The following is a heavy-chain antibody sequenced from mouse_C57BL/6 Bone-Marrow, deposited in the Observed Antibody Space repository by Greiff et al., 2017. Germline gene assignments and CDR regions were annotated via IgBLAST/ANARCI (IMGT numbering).Heavy chain of an antibody. CDR2: IYPRSGNT. Sequence: QVHVKQSGAELARPGASVKLSCKASGYTFTSYGISWVKQRTGQGLEWIGEIYPRSGNTYYNEKFKGKATLTADKSSSTAYMELRSLTSEDSAVYFCARWDYYGSSYGRYFDVWGTGTTVTVSS. J-gene: IGHJ1*03. CDR3: ARWDYYGSSYGRYFDV. CDR1: GYTFTSYG. D-gene: IGHD1-1*01. V-gene: IGHV1-81*01.